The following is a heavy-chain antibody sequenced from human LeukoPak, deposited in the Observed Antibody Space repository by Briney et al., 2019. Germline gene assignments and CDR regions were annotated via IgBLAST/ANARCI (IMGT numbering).Heavy chain of an antibody. CDR3: VRAGGSSWSDF. CDR1: GFTFSNYY. Sequence: PRGSLRLSCAASGFTFSNYYMSWIRQSPGKGLEWVANINQDGSENHYVDSVKGRFTISRDNAKNSVFVQMNGLRVEDTAVYYCVRAGGSSWSDFWGQGTLVTVSS. J-gene: IGHJ4*02. CDR2: INQDGSEN. D-gene: IGHD6-13*01. V-gene: IGHV3-7*01.